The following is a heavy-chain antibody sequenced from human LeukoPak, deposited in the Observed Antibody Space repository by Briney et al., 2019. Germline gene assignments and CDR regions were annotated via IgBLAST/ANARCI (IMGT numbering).Heavy chain of an antibody. CDR3: VKDGMAVAGTAPLDH. V-gene: IGHV3-64D*09. Sequence: VGSLRLSCSASGFTSSSYAMHWVRQAPGEGLEYVSAISSSGDSTYYADSVKGRFTVSRDNSKNTLYLQMSSLRPEDAAVYYCVKDGMAVAGTAPLDHWGQGILVTVSS. CDR1: GFTSSSYA. J-gene: IGHJ4*02. CDR2: ISSSGDST. D-gene: IGHD6-19*01.